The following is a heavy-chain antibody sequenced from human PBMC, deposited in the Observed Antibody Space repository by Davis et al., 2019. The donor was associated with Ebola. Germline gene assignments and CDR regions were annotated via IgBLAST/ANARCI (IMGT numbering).Heavy chain of an antibody. CDR1: GFTFSGYA. Sequence: GGSLRLSCVASGFTFSGYAMHWVRQAPGKGLEWVSAISGNGGGTYYADSVKGRFTISRDNSKNTVYLQMNRVRVEDTAVYYCAGGDFWSGQFDYWGQGALVTVSS. J-gene: IGHJ4*02. CDR2: ISGNGGGT. V-gene: IGHV3-23*01. CDR3: AGGDFWSGQFDY. D-gene: IGHD3-3*01.